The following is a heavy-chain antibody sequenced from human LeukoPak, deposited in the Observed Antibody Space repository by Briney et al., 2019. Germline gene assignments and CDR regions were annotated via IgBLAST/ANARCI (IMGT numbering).Heavy chain of an antibody. Sequence: GGSLRLSCAASGFTFSSYWMHWVRQAPGKGLVWVSRINSDGSSTSYADSVKGRFTISRDNAKNTLYLQMNSLRAEDTAVYYCARVWGILATIALPYWGQGTLVTVSS. J-gene: IGHJ4*02. V-gene: IGHV3-74*01. D-gene: IGHD5-12*01. CDR3: ARVWGILATIALPY. CDR1: GFTFSSYW. CDR2: INSDGSST.